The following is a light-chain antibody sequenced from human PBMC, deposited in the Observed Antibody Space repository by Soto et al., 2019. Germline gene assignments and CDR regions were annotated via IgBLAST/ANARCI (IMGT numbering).Light chain of an antibody. CDR3: CSYGGRNTFV. V-gene: IGLV2-23*02. CDR1: SSDVGSYNL. Sequence: QSAMAQPASVSGSPGQSITISCTGTSSDVGSYNLVSWYQQHPGKAPKLMIYEVSKRPSGVSNRFSGSKSGNTASLTISGLQAEDEADYSCCSYGGRNTFVFGCGTKLTVL. CDR2: EVS. J-gene: IGLJ1*01.